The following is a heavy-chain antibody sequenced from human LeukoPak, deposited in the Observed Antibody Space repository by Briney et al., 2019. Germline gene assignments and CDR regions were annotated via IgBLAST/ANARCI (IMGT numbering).Heavy chain of an antibody. CDR3: ARDWRGSYILD. Sequence: GGSLRLSCPASGFTFSSYWMSWVRQAPGKGLEWVANIKKDGSEKYYVDSVKGRFTISRDNAKNSLYLQMKSLRAEDTAVYYCARDWRGSYILDWGQGTLVTVSS. V-gene: IGHV3-7*01. CDR1: GFTFSSYW. CDR2: IKKDGSEK. D-gene: IGHD3-16*01. J-gene: IGHJ4*02.